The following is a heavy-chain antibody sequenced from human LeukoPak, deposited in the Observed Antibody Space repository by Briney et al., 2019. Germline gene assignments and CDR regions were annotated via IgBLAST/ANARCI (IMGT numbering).Heavy chain of an antibody. V-gene: IGHV1-69*04. Sequence: SVKVSCKASGGTFSSYAISWGRQAPGQGLEWMGRIIPILGIANYAQKFQGRVTITADKSTSTAYMELSSLRSEDTAVYYCAGGDFRPPDYYFDYWGQGTLVTVSS. D-gene: IGHD3-16*01. J-gene: IGHJ4*02. CDR1: GGTFSSYA. CDR2: IIPILGIA. CDR3: AGGDFRPPDYYFDY.